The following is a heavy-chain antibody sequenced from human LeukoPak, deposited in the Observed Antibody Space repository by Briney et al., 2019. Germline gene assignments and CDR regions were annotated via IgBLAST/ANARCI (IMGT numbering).Heavy chain of an antibody. CDR2: IKEDGSEK. D-gene: IGHD3-22*01. J-gene: IGHJ6*02. CDR3: ARRKYYSDSSGYYYVHYYYGLDV. V-gene: IGHV3-7*01. CDR1: EFTFRSYW. Sequence: PGGSLRLSCAASEFTFRSYWMSRVRLAPGKGLEWVASIKEDGSEKFYVGSVKGRFTISRDNAKNSLFLQMNSLRAEDTAVYYCARRKYYSDSSGYYYVHYYYGLDVWGQGTTVIVSS.